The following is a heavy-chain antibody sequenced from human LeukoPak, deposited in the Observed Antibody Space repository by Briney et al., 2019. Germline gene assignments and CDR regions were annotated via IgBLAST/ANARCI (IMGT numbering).Heavy chain of an antibody. CDR1: GFTFSSYA. Sequence: GGSLRLSCAASGFTFSSYAMSWVRQAPGKGLEWVSSISSSSSYIYYADSVKGRFTISRDNAKNSLYLQMNSLRAEDTAVYYCARVGGDYYDSSGYTLYWGQGTLVTVSS. CDR2: ISSSSSYI. D-gene: IGHD3-22*01. J-gene: IGHJ4*02. CDR3: ARVGGDYYDSSGYTLY. V-gene: IGHV3-21*01.